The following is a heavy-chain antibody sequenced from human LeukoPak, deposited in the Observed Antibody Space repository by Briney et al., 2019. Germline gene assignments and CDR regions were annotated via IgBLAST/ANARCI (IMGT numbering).Heavy chain of an antibody. D-gene: IGHD1-26*01. CDR1: GFTFSSYA. V-gene: IGHV3-23*01. Sequence: GGSLRLSCAASGFTFSSYAMSWVRQAPGKGLEWVSVISGSGGSTYYADSVKGRFTISRDNSKNSLYLQMNSLRDEDTAVYYCARGRGATLGQYYFDYWGQGTLVTVSS. CDR3: ARGRGATLGQYYFDY. CDR2: ISGSGGST. J-gene: IGHJ4*02.